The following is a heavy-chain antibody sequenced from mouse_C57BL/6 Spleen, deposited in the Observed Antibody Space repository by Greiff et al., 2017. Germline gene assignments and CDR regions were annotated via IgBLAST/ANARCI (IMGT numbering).Heavy chain of an antibody. Sequence: QVQLQQPGAELVMPGASVKLSCKASGYTFTSYWMHWVKQRPGQGLEWIGEIDPSDSYTNYNQKFKGKATLTVDTSSSTAYMQLSSLTSEDSAVYYCARSLHYYGSSYYAMDYWGQGTSVTVSS. V-gene: IGHV1-69*01. CDR2: IDPSDSYT. D-gene: IGHD1-1*01. CDR3: ARSLHYYGSSYYAMDY. CDR1: GYTFTSYW. J-gene: IGHJ4*01.